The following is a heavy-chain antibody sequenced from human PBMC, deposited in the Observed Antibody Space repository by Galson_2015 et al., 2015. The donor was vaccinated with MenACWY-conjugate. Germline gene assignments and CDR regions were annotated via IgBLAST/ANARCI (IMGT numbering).Heavy chain of an antibody. CDR1: GGSISSSSYY. CDR2: IYYSGST. V-gene: IGHV4-39*01. CDR3: ARHDRTAPARSGAFDI. D-gene: IGHD2-2*01. J-gene: IGHJ3*02. Sequence: ETLSLTCTVSGGSISSSSYYWDWIRQPPGRGLEWIGTIYYSGSTYYNSSLKSRVTISVDTSQDQFSLNLSSVTAADTAMYYCARHDRTAPARSGAFDIWGRGTMVTVSS.